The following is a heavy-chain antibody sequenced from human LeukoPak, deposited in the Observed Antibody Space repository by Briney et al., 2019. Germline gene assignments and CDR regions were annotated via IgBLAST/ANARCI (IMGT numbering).Heavy chain of an antibody. D-gene: IGHD2-15*01. CDR1: GFTFSSYW. V-gene: IGHV3-7*01. J-gene: IGHJ3*02. CDR3: AREYCSGGSCYSSLDAFDT. CDR2: IKQDGSEK. Sequence: GGSPRLSCAASGFTFSSYWMSWVRQAPGKGLEWVANIKQDGSEKYYVDSVKGRFTISRDNAKNSLYLQMNSLRAEDTAVYYCAREYCSGGSCYSSLDAFDTWGQGTMVTVSS.